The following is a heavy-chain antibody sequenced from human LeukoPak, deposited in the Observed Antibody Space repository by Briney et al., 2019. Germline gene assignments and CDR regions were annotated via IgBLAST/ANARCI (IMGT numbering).Heavy chain of an antibody. CDR1: GYTFSDYY. CDR3: ARDRLLWFGELPLDY. CDR2: INPNSGDT. J-gene: IGHJ4*02. Sequence: AASVKVSCKTSGYTFSDYYIHWIRQAPGQGLEWVGWINPNSGDTDYAQKFQGRVTMTRDTSISTAYMELSRLRSDDTAVYYCARDRLLWFGELPLDYWGQGTLVTVSS. V-gene: IGHV1-2*02. D-gene: IGHD3-10*01.